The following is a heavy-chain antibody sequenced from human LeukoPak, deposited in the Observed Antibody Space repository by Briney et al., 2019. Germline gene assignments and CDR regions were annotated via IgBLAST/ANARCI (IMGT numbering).Heavy chain of an antibody. CDR2: IYYSGST. V-gene: IGHV4-59*01. CDR3: ASSLDYGDNWFDP. D-gene: IGHD4-17*01. J-gene: IGHJ5*02. Sequence: SETLSLTCTVSGGSISSYYWGWIRQPPGKGLEWIGYIYYSGSTNYNPSLKSRVTISVDTSKNQFSLKLSSVTAADTAVYYCASSLDYGDNWFDPWGQGTLVTVSS. CDR1: GGSISSYY.